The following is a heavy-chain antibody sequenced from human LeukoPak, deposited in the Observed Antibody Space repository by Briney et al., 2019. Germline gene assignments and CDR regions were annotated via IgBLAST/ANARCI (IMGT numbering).Heavy chain of an antibody. CDR2: INHSGST. CDR3: ARGLPTGTASDY. Sequence: SETLSLTCAVYGGSFSGYYWSWIRQPPGKGLERIGEINHSGSTNYNPSLKSRVTISVDTSKNQFSLKLSSVTAADTTVYYCARGLPTGTASDYWGQGTLVTVSS. CDR1: GGSFSGYY. D-gene: IGHD1-1*01. J-gene: IGHJ4*02. V-gene: IGHV4-34*01.